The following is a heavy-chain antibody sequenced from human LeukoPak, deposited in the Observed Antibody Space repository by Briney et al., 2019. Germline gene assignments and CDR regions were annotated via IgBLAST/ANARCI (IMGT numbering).Heavy chain of an antibody. V-gene: IGHV3-7*05. CDR3: ARVRYSSSPYYFDY. D-gene: IGHD6-13*01. J-gene: IGHJ4*02. CDR2: IKQAGSEL. CDR1: GFTLSNYW. Sequence: GGSLRLSCAASGFTLSNYWMSGGRQAPGKGLEYVANIKQAGSELYYVDSVNGRFTIPRDNAKNSLYLQMNSLRAEDTAVYYCARVRYSSSPYYFDYWGQGTLVTVSS.